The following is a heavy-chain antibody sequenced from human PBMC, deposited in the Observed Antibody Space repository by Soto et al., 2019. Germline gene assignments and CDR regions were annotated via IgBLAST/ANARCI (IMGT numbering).Heavy chain of an antibody. D-gene: IGHD6-13*01. Sequence: GGSLRLSCAASGFTFSSYSMNWVRQAPGNGLVWVSYIISDGTCTGYADSVRGRFTISRDNAKNTLYLQMNSLRAEDTAVYYCARGIAAAGTDYWGQGTPGTVSS. V-gene: IGHV3-74*01. CDR1: GFTFSSYS. J-gene: IGHJ4*02. CDR2: IISDGTCT. CDR3: ARGIAAAGTDY.